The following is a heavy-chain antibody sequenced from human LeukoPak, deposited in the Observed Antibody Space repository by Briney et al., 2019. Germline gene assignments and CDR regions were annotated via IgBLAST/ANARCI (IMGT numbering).Heavy chain of an antibody. CDR1: GYTFTGYY. V-gene: IGHV1-2*02. CDR2: INPNSGGT. Sequence: ASVKVSCKASGYTFTGYYMHWVRQAPGQGLEWMGWINPNSGGTNYAQKFQGRVTMTRDTSISTAYMELSRLRSDDTAVYYCATDQWGTYYYDSSGPPNFDYWGQGTLVTVSS. CDR3: ATDQWGTYYYDSSGPPNFDY. D-gene: IGHD3-22*01. J-gene: IGHJ4*02.